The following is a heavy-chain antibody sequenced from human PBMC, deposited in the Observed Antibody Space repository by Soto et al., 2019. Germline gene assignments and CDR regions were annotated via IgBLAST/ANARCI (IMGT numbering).Heavy chain of an antibody. CDR3: ARVSRYCSGGSCYSDPPY. D-gene: IGHD2-15*01. V-gene: IGHV3-21*01. J-gene: IGHJ4*02. Sequence: GSLRLSCAASGFTFSSYSMNWVRQAPGKGLEWVSSISSSSSYIYYADSVKGRFTISRDNAKNSLYLQMNSLRAEDTAVYYCARVSRYCSGGSCYSDPPYWGQGTLVTVSS. CDR2: ISSSSSYI. CDR1: GFTFSSYS.